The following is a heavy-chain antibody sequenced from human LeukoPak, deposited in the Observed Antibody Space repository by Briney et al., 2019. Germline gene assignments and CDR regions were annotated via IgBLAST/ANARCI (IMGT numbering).Heavy chain of an antibody. Sequence: PGGSLRLSCAASGLTVSSNYMNWVRQAPGKGLEWVSVMYSGGSTFYGDSATGTFTISRDNSMNTLYLQMNSQRVDDTAVYYCAREQVVVGRGYYGMDVWGQGTTVTVSS. D-gene: IGHD2-2*01. J-gene: IGHJ6*02. V-gene: IGHV3-66*01. CDR2: MYSGGST. CDR1: GLTVSSNY. CDR3: AREQVVVGRGYYGMDV.